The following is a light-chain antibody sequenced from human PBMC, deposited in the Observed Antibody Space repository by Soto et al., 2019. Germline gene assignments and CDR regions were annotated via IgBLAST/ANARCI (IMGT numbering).Light chain of an antibody. CDR2: EVS. CDR3: SSHTISSTRV. Sequence: QSALTQPASVSGSPGQSITISCTGTSSDVGVYNYVSWYQQHPGKAPKLMIYEVSNRPSGVSTRFAGFKSGNTASLTISGLQAEDEADYYCSSHTISSTRVFGTGTKLTVL. CDR1: SSDVGVYNY. J-gene: IGLJ1*01. V-gene: IGLV2-14*01.